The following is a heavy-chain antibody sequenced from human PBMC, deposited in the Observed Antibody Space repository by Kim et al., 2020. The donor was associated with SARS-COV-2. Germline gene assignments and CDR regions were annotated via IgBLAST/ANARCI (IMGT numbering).Heavy chain of an antibody. CDR3: ARDAHLYYYGSGSYYNLDDY. CDR2: IYYSGST. D-gene: IGHD3-10*01. V-gene: IGHV4-39*07. J-gene: IGHJ4*02. Sequence: SETLSLTCTVSGGSISSSSYYWGWIRQPPGKGLEWIGSIYYSGSTYYNPSLKSRVTISVDTSKNQFSLKLSSVTAADTAVYYCARDAHLYYYGSGSYYNLDDYWGQGTLVTVSS. CDR1: GGSISSSSYY.